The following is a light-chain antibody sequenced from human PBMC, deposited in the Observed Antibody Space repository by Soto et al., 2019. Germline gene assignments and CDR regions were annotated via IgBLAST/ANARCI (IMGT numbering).Light chain of an antibody. CDR1: SSDVGAYIY. Sequence: QSALTQPPSASGSPGQSVTISCTGTSSDVGAYIYVSWYQQHPGKAPKLMIYEVSKRPSGVPDRFSGSKSGNTASLTVSGLQAEDEADYYCSSYAGSNNYVFGTGTKVTLL. CDR3: SSYAGSNNYV. CDR2: EVS. V-gene: IGLV2-8*01. J-gene: IGLJ1*01.